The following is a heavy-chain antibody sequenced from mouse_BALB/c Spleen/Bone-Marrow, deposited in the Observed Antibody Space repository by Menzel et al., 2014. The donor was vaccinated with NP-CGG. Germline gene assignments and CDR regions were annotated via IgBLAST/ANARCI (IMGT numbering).Heavy chain of an antibody. J-gene: IGHJ4*01. CDR1: GFTFSSYG. V-gene: IGHV5-6-3*01. Sequence: EVMLVESGGGLVQPGGSLKLSCAASGFTFSSYGMSWVRQTPDKRLELVATINSNGGSTYYPDSVKGRFTISRDNAKNTLYLQMSSLKSEGTAMYYCARDGYYVFYAMDYWGQGTSVTVSS. CDR2: INSNGGST. CDR3: ARDGYYVFYAMDY. D-gene: IGHD2-3*01.